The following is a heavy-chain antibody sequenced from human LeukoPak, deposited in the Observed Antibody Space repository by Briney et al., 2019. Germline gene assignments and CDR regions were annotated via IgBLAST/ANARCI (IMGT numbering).Heavy chain of an antibody. Sequence: GGSLRLSCAASGFTFSTYWMHWVRQAPGKGLVWVSRTNSDGSRTIYADSVKGRFTISRDSAKNSLYVQMNSLRAEDTAIYYCARRSTGSYSSSFDYWGQGTLVTVSS. CDR1: GFTFSTYW. J-gene: IGHJ4*02. CDR2: TNSDGSRT. D-gene: IGHD6-13*01. V-gene: IGHV3-74*01. CDR3: ARRSTGSYSSSFDY.